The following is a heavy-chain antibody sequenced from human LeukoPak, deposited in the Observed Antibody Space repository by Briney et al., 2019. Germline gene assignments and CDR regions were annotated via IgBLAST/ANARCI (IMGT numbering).Heavy chain of an antibody. J-gene: IGHJ4*02. D-gene: IGHD3-9*01. Sequence: GESLKISCKGSGYSFTSYWIGGVRQMPGKGLECMGIIYPGDSDTRYSPSFQGQVTISADKSISTAYLQWSSLKASDTAMYYCARHLTGYTDYFDYWGQGTLVTVSS. CDR3: ARHLTGYTDYFDY. CDR1: GYSFTSYW. CDR2: IYPGDSDT. V-gene: IGHV5-51*01.